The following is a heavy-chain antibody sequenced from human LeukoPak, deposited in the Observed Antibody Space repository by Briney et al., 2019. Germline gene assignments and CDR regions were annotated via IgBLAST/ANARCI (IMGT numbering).Heavy chain of an antibody. J-gene: IGHJ4*02. V-gene: IGHV4-4*02. D-gene: IGHD5-12*01. CDR1: GGSISSSNW. CDR2: IYHSGST. CDR3: ARDLGRDSSGHAALDY. Sequence: SGTLSLTCAVSGGSISSSNWWSWVRQPPGKGLEWIGEIYHSGSTNYNPSLKSRVTISVDKSKNQFSLKLSSVTAADTAVYYCARDLGRDSSGHAALDYWGQGTLVTVSS.